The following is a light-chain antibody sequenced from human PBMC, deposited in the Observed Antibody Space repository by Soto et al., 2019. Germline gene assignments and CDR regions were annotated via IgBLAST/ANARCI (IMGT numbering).Light chain of an antibody. CDR2: DVA. V-gene: IGLV2-14*03. CDR1: SSDVGGSNF. J-gene: IGLJ1*01. CDR3: VSYTGSSTSYV. Sequence: ALTQTASVSDSPGQSITISCTGTSSDVGGSNFVSWYQQHPGKPPKLIIYDVANRPSGVSNRFSGSKSGSTASLIISRLQTEDEADYYCVSYTGSSTSYVFGTGTKVTVL.